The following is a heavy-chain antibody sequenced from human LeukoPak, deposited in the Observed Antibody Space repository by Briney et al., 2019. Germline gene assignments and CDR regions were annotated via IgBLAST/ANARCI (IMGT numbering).Heavy chain of an antibody. CDR1: GFTFTSYW. CDR2: IKQDGSEK. CDR3: ARDTPAERGYSYGPEV. Sequence: GGSLRLSCAASGFTFTSYWMSWVRQAPGKGLEWVGNIKQDGSEKYYVYSAKGRFTISRDNAKNSLYLQMNSLRAEDTAVFYCARDTPAERGYSYGPEVWGQGTMVTVSS. D-gene: IGHD5-18*01. V-gene: IGHV3-7*04. J-gene: IGHJ3*01.